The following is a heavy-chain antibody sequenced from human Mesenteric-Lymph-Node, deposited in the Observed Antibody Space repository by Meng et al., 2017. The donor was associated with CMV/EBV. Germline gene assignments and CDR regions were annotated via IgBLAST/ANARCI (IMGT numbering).Heavy chain of an antibody. CDR1: GYTFTGYY. V-gene: IGHV1-2*02. CDR3: ARVRAMGANWFDP. CDR2: INPNSGGT. Sequence: ASVKVSCKASGYTFTGYYMHWVRQAPGQGLEWMGWINPNSGGTNYAQKFQGRVTMTRDTSISTAYMELRSLRSDDTAVYYCARVRAMGANWFDPWGQGTLVTVSS. J-gene: IGHJ5*02. D-gene: IGHD1-26*01.